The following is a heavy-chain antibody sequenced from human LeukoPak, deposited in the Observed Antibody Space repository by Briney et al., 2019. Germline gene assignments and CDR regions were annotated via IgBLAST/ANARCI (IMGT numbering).Heavy chain of an antibody. CDR2: IYYSGST. Sequence: PSETLSLTCTVSGGSISSSSYYWSWIRQPPGKGLEWIGYIYYSGSTNYNPSLKSRVTISVDTSKNQFSLKLSSVTAADTAVYYCAREGGATTVSRAAFDIWGQGTMVTVSS. V-gene: IGHV4-61*01. D-gene: IGHD1-26*01. CDR3: AREGGATTVSRAAFDI. CDR1: GGSISSSSYY. J-gene: IGHJ3*02.